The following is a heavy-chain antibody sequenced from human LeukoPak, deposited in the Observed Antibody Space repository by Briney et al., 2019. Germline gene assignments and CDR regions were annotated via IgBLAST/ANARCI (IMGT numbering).Heavy chain of an antibody. J-gene: IGHJ6*03. CDR2: IKTKSEGGTT. V-gene: IGHV3-15*01. Sequence: GGSLRLSCAASGFTFSNYSMNWVRQAPGKGLEWVGRIKTKSEGGTTDYAVPAKGRFTISRDDSKNALFLQMDSLKSDDTAMYYCTTEFKELGSFFYFYYMDVWGTGTTVTISS. CDR3: TTEFKELGSFFYFYYMDV. D-gene: IGHD3-10*01. CDR1: GFTFSNYS.